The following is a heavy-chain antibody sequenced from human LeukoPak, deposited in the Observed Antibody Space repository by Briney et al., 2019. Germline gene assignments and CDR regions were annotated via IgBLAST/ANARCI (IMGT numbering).Heavy chain of an antibody. Sequence: SETLSLTCTVSGGSISSYYWSWIRQPAGKGLEWIGRIYTSGSTNYNPSLKSRVTMSVDTSKNQFSLKLSSVTAADTAVYYCARDSASSWYEWAFHIWGQGTMVTVSS. CDR3: ARDSASSWYEWAFHI. CDR1: GGSISSYY. D-gene: IGHD6-13*01. CDR2: IYTSGST. V-gene: IGHV4-4*07. J-gene: IGHJ3*02.